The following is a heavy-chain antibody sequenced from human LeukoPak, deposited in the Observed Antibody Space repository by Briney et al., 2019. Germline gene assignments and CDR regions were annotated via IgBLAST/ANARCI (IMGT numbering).Heavy chain of an antibody. J-gene: IGHJ6*02. Sequence: KPSETLSLTCTVSGVSVSSGSHCWSWIRQPPGQGLEWIGFIYYSGSTSYNPSLKSRVTISIDTSKNQFSLKLNSVTAADTAVYYCARDRCTSTNCYAGYYYGTDVWGQGTTVTVSS. D-gene: IGHD2-2*01. CDR1: GVSVSSGSHC. V-gene: IGHV4-61*01. CDR3: ARDRCTSTNCYAGYYYGTDV. CDR2: IYYSGST.